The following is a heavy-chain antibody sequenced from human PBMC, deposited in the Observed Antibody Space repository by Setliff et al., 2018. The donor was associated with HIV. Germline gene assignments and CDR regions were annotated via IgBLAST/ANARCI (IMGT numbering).Heavy chain of an antibody. CDR1: GFTLSTYS. D-gene: IGHD3-22*01. Sequence: PGGSLRLSCVASGFTLSTYSMNWVRQAPGKGLEWVSSITTDSSYIFDADSVKGRFTISRDNAQNSLYLQMNNLRVEDTAVYYCARTYYYDASGYYRPFDIWGQGTMVTVSS. V-gene: IGHV3-21*01. CDR3: ARTYYYDASGYYRPFDI. J-gene: IGHJ3*02. CDR2: ITTDSSYI.